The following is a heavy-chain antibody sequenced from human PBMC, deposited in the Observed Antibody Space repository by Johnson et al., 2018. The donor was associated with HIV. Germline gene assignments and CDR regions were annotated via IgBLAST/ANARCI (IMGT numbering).Heavy chain of an antibody. D-gene: IGHD5-24*01. CDR3: ARACRDGYTCDAFDI. CDR2: ISSGGST. Sequence: VQLVESGGGLVQPGGSLRLSCAASGFTVSSNYMSWVRQAPGKGLEWVSVISSGGSTYYADSVNGSFTIPRDNSKNTLYLQMNSQRAEDTAVYYCARACRDGYTCDAFDIWGQGTMVTVSS. CDR1: GFTVSSNY. V-gene: IGHV3-66*01. J-gene: IGHJ3*02.